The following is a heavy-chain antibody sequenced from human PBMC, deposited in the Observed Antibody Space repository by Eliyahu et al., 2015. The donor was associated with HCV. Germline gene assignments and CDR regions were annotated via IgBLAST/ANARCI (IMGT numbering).Heavy chain of an antibody. CDR2: IENNYAT. Sequence: EVQLVESGGGLVQPGGSLKLXCAASGFTFSGSNIHWVRQASGKGLGXVGLIENNYATAYAASVKGRFTISRDDSKNTAYLQMNSLKTEDTAFYYCTSYSASAMDVWGQGTTVTVSS. D-gene: IGHD1-26*01. V-gene: IGHV3-73*02. J-gene: IGHJ6*02. CDR1: GFTFSGSN. CDR3: TSYSASAMDV.